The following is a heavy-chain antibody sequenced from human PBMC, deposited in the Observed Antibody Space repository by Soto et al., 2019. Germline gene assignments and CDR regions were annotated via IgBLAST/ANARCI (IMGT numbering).Heavy chain of an antibody. Sequence: PSETLSLTCTVSGDSINSGDYYWSWIRQPPGKGLEWIGYIYHSGTTYYNPSLKSRVGISVDTSRNQFSLNLNSVTAADTAVYFCARSPTAYLIDDWGQRTLVTVSS. CDR3: ARSPTAYLIDD. CDR2: IYHSGTT. CDR1: GDSINSGDYY. D-gene: IGHD2-21*02. J-gene: IGHJ4*02. V-gene: IGHV4-30-4*01.